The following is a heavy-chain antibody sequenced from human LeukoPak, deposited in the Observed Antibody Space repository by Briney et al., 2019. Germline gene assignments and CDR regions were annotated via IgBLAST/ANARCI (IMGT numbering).Heavy chain of an antibody. CDR3: AKDRAIAAAGTEGDY. CDR2: IRYDGSNK. D-gene: IGHD6-13*01. Sequence: PAGSLRLSCAASGFTFSSYGMHWVRQVPGKGLEWVAFIRYDGSNKYYADSVKGRFTISRDNSKNTLYLQMNSLRAEDTAVYYCAKDRAIAAAGTEGDYWGQGTLVTVSS. V-gene: IGHV3-30*02. CDR1: GFTFSSYG. J-gene: IGHJ4*02.